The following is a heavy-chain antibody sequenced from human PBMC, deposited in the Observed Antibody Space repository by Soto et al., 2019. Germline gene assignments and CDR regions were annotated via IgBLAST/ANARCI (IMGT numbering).Heavy chain of an antibody. Sequence: QVQLQVSGPGLVEPSGTLSLTCVVSGGSITSNNWWHWVRQPPGKGLEWIGEIHHSGNTPYNPSLKNRVTISVDKSHTQFSLKLSSVTAADTAVYYCARGGNYLFAYWGQGTPVTVSS. CDR1: GGSITSNNW. V-gene: IGHV4-4*02. CDR2: IHHSGNT. D-gene: IGHD2-15*01. CDR3: ARGGNYLFAY. J-gene: IGHJ4*02.